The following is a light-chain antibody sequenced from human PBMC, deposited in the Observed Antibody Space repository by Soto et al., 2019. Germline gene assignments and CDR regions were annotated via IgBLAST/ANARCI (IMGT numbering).Light chain of an antibody. J-gene: IGKJ4*01. CDR2: GAS. V-gene: IGKV3-20*01. CDR3: QHYDNSPVA. CDR1: QSISSSH. Sequence: EIVLTQSPGTLSLSPGERATLSCRASQSISSSHLAWYQQKPGQAPRLLIYGASSRAIGIPDRFSGSGSGTDSTLTISRLEAEDFALYLCQHYDNSPVAFGGGTKVEIK.